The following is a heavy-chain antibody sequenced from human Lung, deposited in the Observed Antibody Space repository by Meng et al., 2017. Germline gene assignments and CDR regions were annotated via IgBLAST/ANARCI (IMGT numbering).Heavy chain of an antibody. CDR3: ARGPTTMAHDFDY. J-gene: IGHJ4*02. V-gene: IGHV4-34*01. D-gene: IGHD4-11*01. CDR2: INHSGST. CDR1: GGSFSDYY. Sequence: QVQLQQWGAGLLKPSETLSLTCVVSGGSFSDYYWSWIRQPLGKGLEWIGEINHSGSTNYNPSLESRATISVDTSQNNLSLKLSSVTAADSAVYYCARGPTTMAHDFDYWGQGTLVTVSS.